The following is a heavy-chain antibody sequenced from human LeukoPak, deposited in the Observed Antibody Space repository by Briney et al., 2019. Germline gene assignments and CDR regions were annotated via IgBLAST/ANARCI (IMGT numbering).Heavy chain of an antibody. Sequence: GGSLRLSCAASGFTFSSYWMSWVRQAPGKGLEWVANIKQDGSEKYYVDSVKGRFTISRDNAKNSLYLQMNSLRAEDTAVHYCARSLYPSGSFFDYWGQGTLVTVSS. CDR2: IKQDGSEK. CDR1: GFTFSSYW. V-gene: IGHV3-7*01. D-gene: IGHD6-13*01. CDR3: ARSLYPSGSFFDY. J-gene: IGHJ4*02.